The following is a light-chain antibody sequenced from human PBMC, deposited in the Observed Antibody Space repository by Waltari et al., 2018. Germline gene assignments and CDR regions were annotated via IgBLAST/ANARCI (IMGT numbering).Light chain of an antibody. CDR3: QQYGGSPRT. CDR1: QSISNNY. CDR2: SAS. J-gene: IGKJ1*01. V-gene: IGKV3-20*01. Sequence: EIVLTQSPGTLSLSPGESATLSCRASQSISNNYVGWYQQHPGQAPRLLIYSASRRATGIPDRFSGSGSGTDFTLTINRLEPEDFAVYYCQQYGGSPRTFGQGTRVDVK.